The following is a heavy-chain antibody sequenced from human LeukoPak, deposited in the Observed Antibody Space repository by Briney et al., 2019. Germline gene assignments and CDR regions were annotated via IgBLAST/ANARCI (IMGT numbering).Heavy chain of an antibody. Sequence: GGSLRLSCAASGFTFSSFWMAWVRQAPGKGLEWLSIIYNSGATYYADSVRGRFTIPRDNSKSTIYLQMNSLRAEDTAVYYCARDSFHTSWGQGTLVTVSS. CDR2: IYNSGAT. CDR1: GFTFSSFW. J-gene: IGHJ5*02. V-gene: IGHV3-66*01. CDR3: ARDSFHTS. D-gene: IGHD2-2*02.